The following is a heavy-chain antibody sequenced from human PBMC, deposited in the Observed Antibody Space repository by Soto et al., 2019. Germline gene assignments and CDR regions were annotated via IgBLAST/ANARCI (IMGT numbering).Heavy chain of an antibody. V-gene: IGHV4-30-4*01. CDR1: GGSISSGDYY. D-gene: IGHD6-13*01. J-gene: IGHJ5*02. Sequence: QVQLQESGPGLVKPSQTLSLTCTVSGGSISSGDYYWSWIRQPPGKGLEWIGYIYYSGSTYYNPSLKSRVXXXVXXSKDPFSLKLSSVTAADTAVYYCARERPDGSRLDPWGQGTLVTVSS. CDR3: ARERPDGSRLDP. CDR2: IYYSGST.